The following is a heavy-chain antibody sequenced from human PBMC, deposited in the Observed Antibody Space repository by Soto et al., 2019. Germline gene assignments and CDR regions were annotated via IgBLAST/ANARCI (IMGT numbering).Heavy chain of an antibody. J-gene: IGHJ4*02. Sequence: SETLSLTCAVYGGSFSGYYWSWIRQPPGRGLEWIGNIYYSGSTNYNPSFKSRVSISLETSKNRFSLKLSSVTAADTAVYYCAREGDRTANTFDCWGPGTLGTVYS. CDR2: IYYSGST. CDR1: GGSFSGYY. V-gene: IGHV4-59*01. CDR3: AREGDRTANTFDC. D-gene: IGHD1-1*01.